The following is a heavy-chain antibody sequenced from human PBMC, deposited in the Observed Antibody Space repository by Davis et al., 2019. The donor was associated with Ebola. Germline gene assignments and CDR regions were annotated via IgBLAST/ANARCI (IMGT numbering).Heavy chain of an antibody. CDR2: IYHSGST. CDR3: ARKWELKGGMDY. CDR1: GGSISSSNW. J-gene: IGHJ4*02. Sequence: MPGGSLRLSCAVSGGSISSSNWWSWVRQPPGKGLEWIGEIYHSGSTNYNPSLKSRVTISVDKSKNQFSLKLSSVTAADTAVYYCARKWELKGGMDYWGQGTLVTVSS. D-gene: IGHD1-26*01. V-gene: IGHV4-4*02.